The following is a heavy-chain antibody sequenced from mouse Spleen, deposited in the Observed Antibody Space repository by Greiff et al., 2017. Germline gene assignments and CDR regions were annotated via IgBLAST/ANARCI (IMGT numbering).Heavy chain of an antibody. CDR3: TRDWDNYFDY. CDR2: IDPETGGT. J-gene: IGHJ2*01. D-gene: IGHD4-1*01. Sequence: VQLVESGAELVRPGASVTLSCKASGYTFTDYEMHWVKQTPVHGLEWIGAIDPETGGTAYNQKFKGKAILTADKSSSTAYMELRSLTSEDSAVYYCTRDWDNYFDYWGQGTTLTVSS. CDR1: GYTFTDYE. V-gene: IGHV1-15*01.